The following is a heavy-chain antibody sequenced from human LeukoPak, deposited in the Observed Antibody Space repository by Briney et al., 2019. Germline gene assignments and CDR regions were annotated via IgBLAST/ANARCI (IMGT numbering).Heavy chain of an antibody. CDR1: GGSISSYY. CDR2: IYASGST. V-gene: IGHV4-4*07. D-gene: IGHD6-6*01. Sequence: SETLSLTCTVSGGSISSYYWSWIRQPPGKGLEWIGRIYASGSTNYNPSLKSRVTMSVDTSKKQFSLKLNSVTAADTAVYYCAREASSESFFDYWGQGTLVTVSS. J-gene: IGHJ4*02. CDR3: AREASSESFFDY.